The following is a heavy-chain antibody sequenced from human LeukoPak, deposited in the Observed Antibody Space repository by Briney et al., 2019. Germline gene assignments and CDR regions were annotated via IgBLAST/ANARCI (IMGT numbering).Heavy chain of an antibody. V-gene: IGHV1-18*01. CDR1: GYTFTSYG. CDR2: ISTYNGNT. D-gene: IGHD3-3*01. Sequence: ASVKVSCKASGYTFTSYGISWVRQAPGQGLEWMGWISTYNGNTKYAQNLQGRVTMTTDTSTSTAYMELRSLRSDDTAVHYCARGQSGTIFGVVMGYWGQGTLVTVSS. J-gene: IGHJ4*02. CDR3: ARGQSGTIFGVVMGY.